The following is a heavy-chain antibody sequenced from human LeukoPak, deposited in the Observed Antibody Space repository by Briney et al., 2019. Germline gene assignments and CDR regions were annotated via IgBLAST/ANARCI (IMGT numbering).Heavy chain of an antibody. V-gene: IGHV7-4-1*02. D-gene: IGHD6-13*01. CDR1: GYTFTSYA. Sequence: GASVKVSCKASGYTFTSYAMNWVRQAPGQGLEWMGWINTNTGNSTYAQGFTGRFVFSLDTSVSTAYLQISSLKAEDTAVYYCARDHSGQLVLEDAFDIWGQGTMVTVSS. CDR3: ARDHSGQLVLEDAFDI. J-gene: IGHJ3*02. CDR2: INTNTGNS.